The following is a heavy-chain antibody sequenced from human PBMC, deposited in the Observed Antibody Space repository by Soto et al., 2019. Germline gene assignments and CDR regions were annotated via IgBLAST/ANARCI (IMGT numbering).Heavy chain of an antibody. CDR1: WSALTTGRMG. CDR3: VRMNAESYSSYYAMDV. V-gene: IGHV2-26*01. D-gene: IGHD3-10*01. CDR2: IFSDAER. J-gene: IGHJ6*02. Sequence: SGATLVNPTETLTLTCNVSWSALTTGRMGVSWIRQPPGKALEWLAHIFSDAERSYSRSLQGRLTVSKVGSGSHVVLTMTNMDPVDTGTYFCVRMNAESYSSYYAMDVWGQGTTVTVSS.